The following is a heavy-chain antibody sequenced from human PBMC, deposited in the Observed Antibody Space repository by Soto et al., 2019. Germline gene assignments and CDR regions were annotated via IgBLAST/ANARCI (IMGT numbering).Heavy chain of an antibody. CDR1: GFTFSSYG. Sequence: PGESLKISCAASGFTFSSYGMHWVRQAPGKGLEWVAVISYDGSNKYYADSVKGRFTISRDNSKNTLYLQMNSLRAEDTAVYYCAKDREGSSWVYYYYGMDVWGQGTTVTVSS. V-gene: IGHV3-30*18. J-gene: IGHJ6*02. D-gene: IGHD6-13*01. CDR3: AKDREGSSWVYYYYGMDV. CDR2: ISYDGSNK.